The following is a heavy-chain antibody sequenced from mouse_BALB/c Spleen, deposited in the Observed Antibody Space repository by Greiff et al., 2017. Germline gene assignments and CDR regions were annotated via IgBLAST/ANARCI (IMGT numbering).Heavy chain of an antibody. J-gene: IGHJ3*01. CDR2: INPNNGGT. Sequence: VQLQQSGPELVKPGASVKIPCKASGYTFTDYNMDWVKQSHGKSLEWIGDINPNNGGTIYNQKFKGKATLTVDKSSSTAYMELRSLTSEDTAVYYCARKGESTMITRFAYWGQGTLVTVSA. V-gene: IGHV1-18*01. CDR1: GYTFTDYN. D-gene: IGHD2-4*01. CDR3: ARKGESTMITRFAY.